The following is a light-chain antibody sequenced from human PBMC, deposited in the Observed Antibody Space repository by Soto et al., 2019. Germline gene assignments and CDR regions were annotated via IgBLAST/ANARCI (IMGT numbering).Light chain of an antibody. J-gene: IGKJ5*01. CDR3: QQSYSTPIT. Sequence: DIQMTHSPSTLSASVGDRVTITFRASQSISSWLAWYQQKPGKAPKLLIYAASSLQSGVPSRFSGSGSGTDFTLTISSLQPEDFATYYCQQSYSTPITFGQGTRLEIK. V-gene: IGKV1-39*01. CDR1: QSISSW. CDR2: AAS.